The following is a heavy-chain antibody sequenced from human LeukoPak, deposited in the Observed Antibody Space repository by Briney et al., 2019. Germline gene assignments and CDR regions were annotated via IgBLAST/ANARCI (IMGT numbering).Heavy chain of an antibody. V-gene: IGHV3-48*01. J-gene: IGHJ3*02. D-gene: IGHD6-6*01. CDR3: TRDYSSSSGRAFDI. CDR2: ITTTSSII. Sequence: GGSLRLSCAASGFTFTTYSMNWVRQAPGKGLEWVSYITTTSSIIYYADSVKGRFTISRDNAKNSLYLQMNSLRAEDTAVYYCTRDYSSSSGRAFDIWRQGTMVTVSS. CDR1: GFTFTTYS.